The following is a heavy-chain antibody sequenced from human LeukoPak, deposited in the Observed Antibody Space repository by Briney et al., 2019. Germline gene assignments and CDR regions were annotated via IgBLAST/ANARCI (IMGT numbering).Heavy chain of an antibody. CDR3: ARDVGDSSGYYYY. V-gene: IGHV1-2*02. D-gene: IGHD3-22*01. Sequence: GASVKVSCKASGYTFTGYYMHWVRQAPGQGLEWMGWINPNSGGTNYAQKFQGRVTMTRDTSISTAYMELSRLRSDDTAVYYCARDVGDSSGYYYYWGQGTLVTVSS. CDR2: INPNSGGT. J-gene: IGHJ4*02. CDR1: GYTFTGYY.